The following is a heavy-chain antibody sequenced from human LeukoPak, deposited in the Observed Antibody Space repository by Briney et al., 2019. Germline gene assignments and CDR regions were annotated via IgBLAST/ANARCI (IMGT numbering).Heavy chain of an antibody. J-gene: IGHJ5*02. Sequence: SETLSLTCTVSGGSISSYYWSWIRQPAGKGLEWIGRIYTSGSTNYNPSLKSRVTMSVDTSKDQFSLKLSSVTAADTAVYYCARLSSLANIAARGRTWFDTWGQGSLVTVSS. CDR3: ARLSSLANIAARGRTWFDT. CDR2: IYTSGST. D-gene: IGHD6-6*01. CDR1: GGSISSYY. V-gene: IGHV4-4*07.